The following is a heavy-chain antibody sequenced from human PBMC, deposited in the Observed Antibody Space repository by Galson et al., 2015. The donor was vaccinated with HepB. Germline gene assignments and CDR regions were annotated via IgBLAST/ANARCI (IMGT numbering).Heavy chain of an antibody. CDR2: IYSGGST. CDR3: ARDQLAAAGPGAPYYYYGMDV. Sequence: SLRLSCAASGFTVSSNYMSWVRQAPGKGLEWVSVIYSGGSTYYADSVKGRFTISRDNSKNTLYLQMNSLRAEDTAVYYCARDQLAAAGPGAPYYYYGMDVWGQGTTVTVSS. CDR1: GFTVSSNY. V-gene: IGHV3-53*01. D-gene: IGHD6-13*01. J-gene: IGHJ6*02.